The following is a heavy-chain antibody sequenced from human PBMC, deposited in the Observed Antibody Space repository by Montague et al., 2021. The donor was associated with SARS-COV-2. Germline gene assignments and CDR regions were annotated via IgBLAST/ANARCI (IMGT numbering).Heavy chain of an antibody. CDR3: AREQHIVVVTATPGAFDT. CDR2: IWYEGSNK. Sequence: SLRLSCAASGFTFSSYGMHWVRQAPGKGLEWVAVIWYEGSNKYYADSVKGRFTISRDNSKNTLYLQMNSLRAEDTAVYYCAREQHIVVVTATPGAFDTWGQGTMVTVSS. J-gene: IGHJ3*02. D-gene: IGHD2-21*02. V-gene: IGHV3-33*01. CDR1: GFTFSSYG.